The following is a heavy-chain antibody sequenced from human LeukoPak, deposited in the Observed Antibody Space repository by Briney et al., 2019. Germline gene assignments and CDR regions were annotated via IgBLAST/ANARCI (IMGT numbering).Heavy chain of an antibody. J-gene: IGHJ4*02. D-gene: IGHD3-9*01. V-gene: IGHV3-21*01. CDR2: ITSGGDYI. CDR1: GFTFNTFN. Sequence: PGGSLRLSCAASGFTFNTFNMNWVRQAPGKGLEWVSSITSGGDYIYYADSVKGRFTTSRDNAKNSLSLQLNSLRVENTAVYYCARGHYDVLAASYKWTPDYWGQGTLVTVSS. CDR3: ARGHYDVLAASYKWTPDY.